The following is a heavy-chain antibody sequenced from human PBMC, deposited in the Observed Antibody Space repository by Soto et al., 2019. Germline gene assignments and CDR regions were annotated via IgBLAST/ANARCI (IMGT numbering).Heavy chain of an antibody. CDR3: ARHGLVPGNWFDP. V-gene: IGHV5-10-1*01. D-gene: IGHD2-2*01. J-gene: IGHJ5*02. CDR1: GYSFTSYW. CDR2: IDPSDSYT. Sequence: GESLKISCNGSGYSFTSYWISWVLQMPGKGLEWMGRIDPSDSYTNYSPSFQGHVTISADKSISTAYLQWSSLKASDTAMYYCARHGLVPGNWFDPWGQGTLVTVSS.